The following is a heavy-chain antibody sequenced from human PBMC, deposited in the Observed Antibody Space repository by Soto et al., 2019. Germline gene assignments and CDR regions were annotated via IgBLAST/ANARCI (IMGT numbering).Heavy chain of an antibody. Sequence: EVQLLESGGGLVQPGESLRLSCAASGFTFSSYAMSWVRQAPGKGLEWVSAISGSGGSTYYADSVKGRFTISRDNSKNTLYLQMNSLRAEDTAVYYCAKWGRISRYYFDYWGQGTLVTVSS. V-gene: IGHV3-23*01. CDR2: ISGSGGST. CDR1: GFTFSSYA. J-gene: IGHJ4*02. CDR3: AKWGRISRYYFDY. D-gene: IGHD2-15*01.